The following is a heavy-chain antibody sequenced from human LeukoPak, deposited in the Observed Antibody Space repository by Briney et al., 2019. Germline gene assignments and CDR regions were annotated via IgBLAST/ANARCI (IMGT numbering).Heavy chain of an antibody. D-gene: IGHD6-19*01. V-gene: IGHV4-39*01. J-gene: IGHJ5*02. CDR2: VHYSGST. Sequence: PSETLSLTCTVSGGSIRSTSYYWGWIRQPPGKGLGWLGSVHYSGSTYGNPSLKSRVTISVDTSKNQFSLKLISVTAADTAVYYCARRSTVAGRGRFDPWGQGTLVTVSS. CDR3: ARRSTVAGRGRFDP. CDR1: GGSIRSTSYY.